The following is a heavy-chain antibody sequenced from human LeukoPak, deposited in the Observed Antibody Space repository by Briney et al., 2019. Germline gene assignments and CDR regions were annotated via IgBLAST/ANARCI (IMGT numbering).Heavy chain of an antibody. V-gene: IGHV3-30*02. CDR3: ARPLRLAAAGPRWFDP. D-gene: IGHD6-13*01. Sequence: PGGSLRLSCAASGFTFSSYGMHWVRQAPGKGLEWVAFIRYDGSNKYYADSVKGRFTISRDNSKNTLYLQMNSLRAEDTAVYYCARPLRLAAAGPRWFDPWGQGTLVTVSS. J-gene: IGHJ5*02. CDR1: GFTFSSYG. CDR2: IRYDGSNK.